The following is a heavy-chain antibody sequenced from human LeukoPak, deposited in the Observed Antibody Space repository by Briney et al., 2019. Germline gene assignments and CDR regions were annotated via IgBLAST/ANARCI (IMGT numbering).Heavy chain of an antibody. D-gene: IGHD2/OR15-2a*01. V-gene: IGHV3-21*01. CDR2: ISSSSSYI. Sequence: GGSLRLSCAASGFTFSSYSMNWVRQAPGKGLEWVSSISSSSSYIYYADSVKGRFTISRDNAKNSLYLQMNSLRGEDTAVYYCARDLFSRASWFDPWGQGTLVTVSS. J-gene: IGHJ5*02. CDR1: GFTFSSYS. CDR3: ARDLFSRASWFDP.